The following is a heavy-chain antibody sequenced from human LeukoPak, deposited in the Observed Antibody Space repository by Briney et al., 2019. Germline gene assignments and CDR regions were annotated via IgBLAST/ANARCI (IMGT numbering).Heavy chain of an antibody. CDR3: AREISRLGI. J-gene: IGHJ4*02. CDR2: IYIGGST. V-gene: IGHV3-66*01. CDR1: GINFSTYW. Sequence: PGGSLRLSCAASGINFSTYWMTWVRQAPGKGLEWVSSIYIGGSTYYADSVKGRFTISRDDPKNTLYLQMNSLRVEDTAVYYCAREISRLGIWGQGTLDTVSS. D-gene: IGHD1-26*01.